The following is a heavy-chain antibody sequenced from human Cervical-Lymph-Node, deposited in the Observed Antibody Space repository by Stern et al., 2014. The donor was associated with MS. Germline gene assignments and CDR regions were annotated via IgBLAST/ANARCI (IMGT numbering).Heavy chain of an antibody. D-gene: IGHD4-17*01. J-gene: IGHJ1*01. V-gene: IGHV1-46*03. Sequence: LVESGSEEKKPGASVKVSCKASGDTFASYPIHWLRQAPGQGFVWMGIVNPTDGRTTYAQTFKGRVTLNKDTSTRTGYMELSSLRTEDTAMYFCANPLPYANWVQVTRVTVSS. CDR3: ANPLPYAN. CDR2: VNPTDGRT. CDR1: GDTFASYP.